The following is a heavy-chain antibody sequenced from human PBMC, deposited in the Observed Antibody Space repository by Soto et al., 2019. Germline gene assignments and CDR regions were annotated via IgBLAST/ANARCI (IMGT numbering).Heavy chain of an antibody. V-gene: IGHV4-59*01. D-gene: IGHD6-19*01. CDR3: ATWSNSSAWYGAFDS. Sequence: PSETLSLTCSVSGASINSYFWTWIRQPPGKGLEWIGYTFYSGSTNYNPSLKSRVTMSIDTSKNQFSLKLTSVTAADTAVYYCATWSNSSAWYGAFDSWGQRTMVTVSS. J-gene: IGHJ3*02. CDR2: TFYSGST. CDR1: GASINSYF.